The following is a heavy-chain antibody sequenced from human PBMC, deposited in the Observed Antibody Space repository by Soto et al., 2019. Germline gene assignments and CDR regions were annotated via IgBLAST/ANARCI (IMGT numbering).Heavy chain of an antibody. Sequence: PSETLSLTCTVSGGSISSGGYYWSWIRQHPGKGLEWIGYIYYSGSTYYNPSLKSRVTISVDTSKNQFPLKLSSVTAADTAVYYCARSRVVVVAATPPLYFDYWGQGTLVTVSS. CDR2: IYYSGST. D-gene: IGHD2-15*01. J-gene: IGHJ4*02. CDR3: ARSRVVVVAATPPLYFDY. CDR1: GGSISSGGYY. V-gene: IGHV4-31*03.